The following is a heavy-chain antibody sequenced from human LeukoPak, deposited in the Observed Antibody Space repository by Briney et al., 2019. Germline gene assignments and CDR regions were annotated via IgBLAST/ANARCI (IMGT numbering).Heavy chain of an antibody. CDR3: ARVLYYDILTGYYNPLEDYYYMDV. CDR1: GGTFSSYA. D-gene: IGHD3-9*01. Sequence: GASVKVSCKASGGTFSSYAISWVRQTPGQGLEWMGGIIPIFGTANYAQKFQGRVTITTDESTSTAYMELSSLRSEDTAVYYCARVLYYDILTGYYNPLEDYYYMDVWGKGTTVTVSS. J-gene: IGHJ6*03. CDR2: IIPIFGTA. V-gene: IGHV1-69*05.